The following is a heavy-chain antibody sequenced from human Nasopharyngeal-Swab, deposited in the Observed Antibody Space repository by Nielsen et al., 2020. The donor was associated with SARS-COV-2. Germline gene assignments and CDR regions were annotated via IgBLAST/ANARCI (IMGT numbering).Heavy chain of an antibody. D-gene: IGHD3-16*02. CDR1: GGSIGTYY. CDR3: ARQDVSGSYRFMVY. CDR2: IYYTGST. Sequence: SETLSLTCTVSGGSIGTYYWSWIRQPPGKGLEWIGYIYYTGSTMYYPSLKGRVTLSVDTSENQFSLRLTSVTAADSAVYYCARQDVSGSYRFMVYWGQGTLVTVSS. V-gene: IGHV4-59*08. J-gene: IGHJ4*02.